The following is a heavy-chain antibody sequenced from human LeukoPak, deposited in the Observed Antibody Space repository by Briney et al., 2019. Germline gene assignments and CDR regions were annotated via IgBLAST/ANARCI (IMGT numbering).Heavy chain of an antibody. CDR2: IYTSGST. CDR3: ARVVAAAGTNAFDI. Sequence: SETLSLTCTVSGGSISSYYWSWIRQPAGKGLKWIGRIYTSGSTNYNPSLKSRVTMSVDTSKNQFSLKLSSVTAADTAVYYCARVVAAAGTNAFDIWGQGTMVTVSS. V-gene: IGHV4-4*07. D-gene: IGHD6-13*01. J-gene: IGHJ3*02. CDR1: GGSISSYY.